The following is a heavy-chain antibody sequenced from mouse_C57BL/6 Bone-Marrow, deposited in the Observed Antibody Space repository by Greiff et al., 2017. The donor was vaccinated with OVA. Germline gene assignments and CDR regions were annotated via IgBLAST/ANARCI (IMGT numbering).Heavy chain of an antibody. Sequence: EVKLMESGPGLVKPSQSLSLTCSVTGYSITSGYYWNWIRQFPGNKLEWMGYISYDGSNNYNPSLKNRISITRDTSKNQFFLKLNSVTTEDTATYYCARWGTRYYAMDYWGQGTSVTVSS. CDR2: ISYDGSN. CDR3: ARWGTRYYAMDY. CDR1: GYSITSGYY. V-gene: IGHV3-6*01. D-gene: IGHD2-14*01. J-gene: IGHJ4*01.